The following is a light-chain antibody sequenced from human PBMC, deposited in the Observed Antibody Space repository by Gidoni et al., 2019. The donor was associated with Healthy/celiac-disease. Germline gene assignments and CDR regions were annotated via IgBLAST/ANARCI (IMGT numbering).Light chain of an antibody. J-gene: IGLJ1*01. CDR1: SSDVGGYNY. CDR2: EDS. CDR3: SSYTSSSTLVV. V-gene: IGLV2-14*01. Sequence: QSALTQPVPVSGSPGQSITISCTGTSSDVGGYNYVSWYQQHPGKAPKLMIYEDSNRPSGVSNRFSGSKSGNTASLTISGLQAEDEADYYCSSYTSSSTLVVFGAGTKVTVL.